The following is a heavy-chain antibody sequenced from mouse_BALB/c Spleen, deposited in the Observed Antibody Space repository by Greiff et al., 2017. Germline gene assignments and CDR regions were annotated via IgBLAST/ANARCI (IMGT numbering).Heavy chain of an antibody. Sequence: EVQRVESGGGLVQPGGSRKLSCAASGFTFSSFGMHWVRQAPEKGLEWVAYIGSGSSTIYYADTVKGRFTISRDNPKNTLFLQMTSLRSEDTAMYYCASRAPMDYWGQGTSVTVSS. D-gene: IGHD3-1*01. CDR1: GFTFSSFG. CDR3: ASRAPMDY. V-gene: IGHV5-17*02. CDR2: IGSGSSTI. J-gene: IGHJ4*01.